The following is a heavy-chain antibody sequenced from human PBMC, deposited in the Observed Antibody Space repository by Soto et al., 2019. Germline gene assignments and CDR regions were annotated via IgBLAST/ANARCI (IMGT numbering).Heavy chain of an antibody. CDR1: GGSISSSSYY. D-gene: IGHD3-3*01. V-gene: IGHV4-39*01. J-gene: IGHJ5*02. CDR2: IYYSGST. Sequence: KSSETLSLTCTVSGGSISSSSYYWGWIRQPPGKGLEWIGSIYYSGSTYYNPSLKSRVTISVDTSKSQFSLKLSSVTAADTAVYYCARHSGASITIFGVVKDNWFDPWGQGTLVTVSS. CDR3: ARHSGASITIFGVVKDNWFDP.